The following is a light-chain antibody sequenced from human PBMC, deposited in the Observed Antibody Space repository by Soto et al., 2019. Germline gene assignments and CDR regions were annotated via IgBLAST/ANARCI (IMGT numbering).Light chain of an antibody. V-gene: IGLV1-40*01. J-gene: IGLJ1*01. CDR1: SSNIGAGYD. Sequence: QSVLTQPPSVSGAPGQRVTISCTGSSSNIGAGYDVHWYQQLPGTAPKLLIYGNNNRPSGVPDRFSGSKSGTSASLAVTGLQAEDEVDYYCQSYATGLSVLYVFGTGTKVTVL. CDR3: QSYATGLSVLYV. CDR2: GNN.